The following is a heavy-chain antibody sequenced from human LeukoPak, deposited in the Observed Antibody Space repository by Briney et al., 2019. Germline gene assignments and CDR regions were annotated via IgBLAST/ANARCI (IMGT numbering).Heavy chain of an antibody. J-gene: IGHJ4*02. V-gene: IGHV4-59*12. CDR1: GGSISSYY. Sequence: PSETLSLTCTVSGGSISSYYWSWIRQPPGKGLEWIGYIYYSGSTNYNPSLKSRVTISVDTSKNQFSLKLSSVTAADTAVYYCARALVSTKPFDYWGQGTLVTVSS. D-gene: IGHD5/OR15-5a*01. CDR2: IYYSGST. CDR3: ARALVSTKPFDY.